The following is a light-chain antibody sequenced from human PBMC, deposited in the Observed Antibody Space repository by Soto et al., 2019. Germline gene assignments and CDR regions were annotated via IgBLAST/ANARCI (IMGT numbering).Light chain of an antibody. CDR2: DAS. Sequence: ESLLTQSPATLSLSPGESATLSCRASQSVSSSLAWYQQKPGQAPRLLIYDASNRATGIPARFSGSGSGTDFTLTITDLEPGDFAVYYCQQGGYWPPIAFGQWTRLEIK. CDR1: QSVSSS. CDR3: QQGGYWPPIA. J-gene: IGKJ5*01. V-gene: IGKV3-11*01.